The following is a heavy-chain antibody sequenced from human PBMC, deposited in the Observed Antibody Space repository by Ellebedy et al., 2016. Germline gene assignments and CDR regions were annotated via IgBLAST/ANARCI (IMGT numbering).Heavy chain of an antibody. D-gene: IGHD2-8*02. Sequence: ASVKVSXXASGYTFTSYAMHWVRQAPGQRLEWMGWINAGNGNTKYSQKFQGRVTITRDTSASTAYMELSSLRSDDTAVYYCARGETGGEFDYWGQGTLVTVSS. CDR2: INAGNGNT. V-gene: IGHV1-3*01. J-gene: IGHJ4*02. CDR1: GYTFTSYA. CDR3: ARGETGGEFDY.